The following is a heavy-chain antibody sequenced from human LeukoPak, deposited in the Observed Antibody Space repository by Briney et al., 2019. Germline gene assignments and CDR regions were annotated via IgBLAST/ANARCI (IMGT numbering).Heavy chain of an antibody. CDR3: ARGNIEWELLGVDY. V-gene: IGHV1-69*13. J-gene: IGHJ4*02. Sequence: ASVKVSCKASGGTFSSYAISWVRQAPGQGLEWMGGIIPIFGTANYAQKFQGRVTITADESTSTAYMELSSLRFEDTAVYYCARGNIEWELLGVDYWGQGTLVTVSS. D-gene: IGHD1-26*01. CDR1: GGTFSSYA. CDR2: IIPIFGTA.